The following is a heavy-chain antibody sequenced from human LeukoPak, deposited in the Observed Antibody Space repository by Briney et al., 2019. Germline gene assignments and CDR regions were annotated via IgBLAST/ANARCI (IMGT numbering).Heavy chain of an antibody. Sequence: GRSPRLSCAASGFTFSDYALHWVRQAPGKGLEWVADILYDGSNQYHADSVRGRFTISRDNSKNALYLQMNSLRIEDTAVYYCARSTRSWIDYWGQGTLVTVSS. J-gene: IGHJ4*02. CDR1: GFTFSDYA. CDR2: ILYDGSNQ. D-gene: IGHD2-2*01. CDR3: ARSTRSWIDY. V-gene: IGHV3-30-3*01.